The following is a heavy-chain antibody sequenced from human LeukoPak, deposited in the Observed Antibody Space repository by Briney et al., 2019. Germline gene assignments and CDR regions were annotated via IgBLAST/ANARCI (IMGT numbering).Heavy chain of an antibody. CDR1: GFTFSSYS. Sequence: SGGSLRLSCAASGFTFSSYSMNWVRQAPGKGLEWISYITTSGGAKNYADSVKGRFTISRDNAENSLYLQMNSLRAEDTAVYYCARSLWDCSGGSCYGDYFDYWGQGTLVTVSS. V-gene: IGHV3-48*01. CDR2: ITTSGGAK. D-gene: IGHD2-15*01. CDR3: ARSLWDCSGGSCYGDYFDY. J-gene: IGHJ4*02.